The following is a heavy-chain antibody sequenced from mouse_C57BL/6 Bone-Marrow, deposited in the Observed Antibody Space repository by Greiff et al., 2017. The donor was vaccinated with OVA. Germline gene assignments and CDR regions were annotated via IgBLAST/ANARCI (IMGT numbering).Heavy chain of an antibody. D-gene: IGHD1-1*01. CDR2: INPSTGGT. CDR3: ACQSSSYAFAY. CDR1: GYSFTGYY. Sequence: VQLKESGPELVKPGASVKISCKASGYSFTGYYMNWVKQSPEQSLEWIGEINPSTGGTTYNQKFKAKATLTVAKSSSTAYMQLKSLTSEDSAVYYCACQSSSYAFAYWGQGTLVTVSA. V-gene: IGHV1-42*01. J-gene: IGHJ3*01.